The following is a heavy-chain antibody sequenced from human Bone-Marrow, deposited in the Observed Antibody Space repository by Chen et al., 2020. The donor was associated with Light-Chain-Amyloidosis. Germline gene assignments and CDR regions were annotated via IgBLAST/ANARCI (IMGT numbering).Heavy chain of an antibody. D-gene: IGHD5-12*01. Sequence: EVQLEQSGPAVKKPGESLTISCKGSGYTFPNYWIGWVRQMPGKGLEWMGVIYPDDSDARYSPSFEGQVTISADKSITTAYLQWRSLKASDTAMYYCARRRDGYSFDYWGQGTLVTVSS. CDR3: ARRRDGYSFDY. J-gene: IGHJ4*02. V-gene: IGHV5-51*01. CDR1: GYTFPNYW. CDR2: IYPDDSDA.